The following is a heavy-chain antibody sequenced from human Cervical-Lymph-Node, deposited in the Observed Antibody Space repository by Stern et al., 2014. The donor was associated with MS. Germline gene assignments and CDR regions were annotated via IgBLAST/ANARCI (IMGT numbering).Heavy chain of an antibody. V-gene: IGHV5-51*01. CDR2: IYPYDSDT. CDR3: ARHVQGFDY. Sequence: VQLVQSGAEVKKPGESLKISCKLSGYSFTIYYIAWVRQMPGKGLEWIGVIYPYDSDTTYSPSFQGQVTISADKFITTAYLQWSSLRASDTAMYYCARHVQGFDYWGQGTLVTVSS. J-gene: IGHJ4*02. CDR1: GYSFTIYY.